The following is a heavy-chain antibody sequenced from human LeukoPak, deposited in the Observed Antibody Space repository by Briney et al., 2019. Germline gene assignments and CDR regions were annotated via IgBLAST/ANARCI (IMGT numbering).Heavy chain of an antibody. Sequence: SETLSLTRAVSGYSISSGYYWGWIRQPPGKGLEWIGSIYHSGSTYYNPSLKSRVTISVDTSKNQFSLKLSSVTAADTAVYYCARNGEYYDFWSDYDAFDIWGQGTMVTVSS. J-gene: IGHJ3*02. CDR3: ARNGEYYDFWSDYDAFDI. CDR1: GYSISSGYY. CDR2: IYHSGST. V-gene: IGHV4-38-2*01. D-gene: IGHD3-3*01.